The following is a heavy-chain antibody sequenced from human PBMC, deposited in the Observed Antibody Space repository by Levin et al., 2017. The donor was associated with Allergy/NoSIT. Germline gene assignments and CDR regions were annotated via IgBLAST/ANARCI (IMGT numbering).Heavy chain of an antibody. CDR3: ARDGYCSSTSCEYYYGMDV. CDR2: MNSDGSST. J-gene: IGHJ6*02. Sequence: LGESLKISCAASGFTFSGYWMHWVRQPPGKGLVWVSRMNSDGSSTSYADSVKGRFTISRDNAKNTLYLEMNSLRAEDTAVYYCARDGYCSSTSCEYYYGMDVWGQGTTVTVSS. D-gene: IGHD2-2*03. CDR1: GFTFSGYW. V-gene: IGHV3-74*01.